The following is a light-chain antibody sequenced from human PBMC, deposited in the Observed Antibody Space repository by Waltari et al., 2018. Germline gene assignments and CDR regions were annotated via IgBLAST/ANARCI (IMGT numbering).Light chain of an antibody. CDR1: SSDVGGYNY. V-gene: IGLV2-14*01. Sequence: SALTQPAPVSGVPGQAITISCPGTSSDVGGYNYVSWYQQHPGKAPKLMIYEVSNRPSGVSNRFSGSKSGNTASLTISGLQAEDEADYYCSSYTSSSTRVFGGGTKLTVL. CDR3: SSYTSSSTRV. CDR2: EVS. J-gene: IGLJ3*02.